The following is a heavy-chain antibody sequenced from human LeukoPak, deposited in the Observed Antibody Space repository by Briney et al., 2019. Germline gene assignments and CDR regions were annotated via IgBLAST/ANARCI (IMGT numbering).Heavy chain of an antibody. CDR3: ARYQTPRNYYDFWSGYYAFDI. CDR1: GFTFDDYG. J-gene: IGHJ3*02. Sequence: GGSLRLSCAASGFTFDDYGMSWVRQAPGKGLEWVSGINWNGGSTGYADSVKGRFTISRDNTKNSLYLQMNSLRAEDTALYHCARYQTPRNYYDFWSGYYAFDIWGQGTMVTVSS. D-gene: IGHD3-3*01. CDR2: INWNGGST. V-gene: IGHV3-20*01.